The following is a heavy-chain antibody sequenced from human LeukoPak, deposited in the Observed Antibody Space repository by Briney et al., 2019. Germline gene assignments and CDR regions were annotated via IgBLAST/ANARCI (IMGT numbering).Heavy chain of an antibody. D-gene: IGHD3-10*01. CDR3: ATLEFGELFTATDY. J-gene: IGHJ4*02. V-gene: IGHV1-2*02. CDR2: INPNSGGT. CDR1: GYTFTGYY. Sequence: EASVKVSCKASGYTFTGYYMHWVRQAPGQGLEWMGWINPNSGGTNYAQKFQGTVTRTRDTFISTAYMELSRLRSDDTAVYYCATLEFGELFTATDYWGQGTLVTVSS.